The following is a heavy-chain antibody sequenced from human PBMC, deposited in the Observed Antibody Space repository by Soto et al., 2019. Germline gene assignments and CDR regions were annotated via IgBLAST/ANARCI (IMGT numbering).Heavy chain of an antibody. CDR1: GFTFNTYW. V-gene: IGHV3-7*04. CDR3: ARDPPYGSGTSQNYDMDV. D-gene: IGHD3-10*01. J-gene: IGHJ6*02. CDR2: IKQDGSET. Sequence: GGSLRLSCAASGFTFNTYWMTWVRQAPGKGLEWVANIKQDGSETYYVDSVKGRFTISRDNAKNSLYLQMNSLRAEDTAVYYCARDPPYGSGTSQNYDMDVWGQGTTVTVSS.